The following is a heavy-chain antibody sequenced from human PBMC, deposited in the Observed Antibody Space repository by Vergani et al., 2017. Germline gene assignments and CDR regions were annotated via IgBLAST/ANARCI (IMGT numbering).Heavy chain of an antibody. D-gene: IGHD6-19*01. V-gene: IGHV4-39*01. CDR1: GGSISSSSYY. CDR2: IYYSGST. CDR3: ARLSSGWSKNAFDI. Sequence: QLQLQESGPGLVKPSETLSLTCTVSGGSISSSSYYWGWIRQPPGKGLEWIGSIYYSGSTYYNPSLKSRVTISVDTSKNQFSLKLSSVTAADTAVYDCARLSSGWSKNAFDIGGQGTMVTVSS. J-gene: IGHJ3*02.